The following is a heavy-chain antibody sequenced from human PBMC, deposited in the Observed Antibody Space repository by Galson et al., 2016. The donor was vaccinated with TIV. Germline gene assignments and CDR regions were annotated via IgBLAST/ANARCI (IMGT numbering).Heavy chain of an antibody. D-gene: IGHD2-21*02. V-gene: IGHV3-30*18. J-gene: IGHJ4*02. CDR2: ISFDGSKK. CDR1: GFTFSIFG. CDR3: AKDSTVYCGGDCSTFDH. Sequence: SLRLSCAASGFTFSIFGMHWVRQAPGKGLEWVAVISFDGSKKNYADSVEGRFTISRDNSRNTLYLQMNSLRAEDAAVYYCAKDSTVYCGGDCSTFDHWGQGTLVTVSS.